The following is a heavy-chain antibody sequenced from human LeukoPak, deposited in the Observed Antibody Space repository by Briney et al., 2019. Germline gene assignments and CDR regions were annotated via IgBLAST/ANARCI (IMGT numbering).Heavy chain of an antibody. D-gene: IGHD2-2*01. CDR3: AKDPYCSSTSCSNFDY. CDR2: ISGSGGST. J-gene: IGHJ4*02. CDR1: GFTFSSYA. Sequence: PGGSLRLSCAASGFTFSSYAMSWVRQAPGKGLEWVSVISGSGGSTYYADSVKGRFTISRDNPKNTLPLQMTSLRAEDTAVYYCAKDPYCSSTSCSNFDYWGQGTLVTVSS. V-gene: IGHV3-23*01.